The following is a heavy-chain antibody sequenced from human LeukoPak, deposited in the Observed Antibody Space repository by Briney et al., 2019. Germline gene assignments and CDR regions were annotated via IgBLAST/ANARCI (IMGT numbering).Heavy chain of an antibody. CDR1: GGTFSSYT. J-gene: IGHJ5*02. D-gene: IGHD2-15*01. V-gene: IGHV1-69*04. CDR2: IIPILGIA. Sequence: ASVKVSCTASGGTFSSYTISWVRQAPGQGLEWMGRIIPILGIANYAQKFQGRVTITADKSTSTAYMELSSLRSEDTAVYYCARDECSGGSCYSGLWFDPWGQGTLVTVSS. CDR3: ARDECSGGSCYSGLWFDP.